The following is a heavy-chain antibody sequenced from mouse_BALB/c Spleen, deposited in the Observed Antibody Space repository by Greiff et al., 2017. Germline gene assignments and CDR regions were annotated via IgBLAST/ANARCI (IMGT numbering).Heavy chain of an antibody. V-gene: IGHV5-6-5*01. CDR3: ASYAPYAMDY. CDR2: ISSGGST. D-gene: IGHD1-1*01. Sequence: EVQLVESGGGLLKPGGSLKLPCAASGFTFSSYAMSWVRQTPEKRLEWVASISSGGSTYYPDSVKGRFTISRDNARNILYLQMSSLRSEDTAMYYCASYAPYAMDYWGQGTSVTVSS. CDR1: GFTFSSYA. J-gene: IGHJ4*01.